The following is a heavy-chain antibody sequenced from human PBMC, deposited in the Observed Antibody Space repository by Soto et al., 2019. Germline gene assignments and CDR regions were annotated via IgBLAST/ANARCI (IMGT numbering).Heavy chain of an antibody. J-gene: IGHJ4*02. CDR1: GFTFNNYA. V-gene: IGHV3-23*01. D-gene: IGHD2-2*01. CDR2: IGASGVTT. Sequence: EVRLLESGGGLVQPGGSLRLSCSASGFTFNNYAMRWVRQAPGKGLEWVSAIGASGVTTNYKGSVKGRFTISRDNSKSTLYLQMDSLRVEDTAIYYCAKVFSTFYFDEWGQGTLVTVSS. CDR3: AKVFSTFYFDE.